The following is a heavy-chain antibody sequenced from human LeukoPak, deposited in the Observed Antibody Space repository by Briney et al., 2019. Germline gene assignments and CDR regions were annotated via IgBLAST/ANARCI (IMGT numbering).Heavy chain of an antibody. CDR1: GYSISSGSY. D-gene: IGHD4-17*01. CDR2: MFHSGDT. Sequence: SETLSLTCAVSGYSISSGSYWGWIRQPPGKGPEWSGNMFHSGDTYHNPSLKSRVTISADTSKNQFSLKLTSVTAADTAVYYCAKVGAYGDYARHDYWGQGTLVTVSS. V-gene: IGHV4-38-2*01. CDR3: AKVGAYGDYARHDY. J-gene: IGHJ4*02.